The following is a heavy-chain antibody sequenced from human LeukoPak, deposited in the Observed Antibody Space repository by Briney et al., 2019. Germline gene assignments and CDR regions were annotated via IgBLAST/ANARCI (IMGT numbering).Heavy chain of an antibody. CDR3: ARDHYDILTGYYRSHYNWFDP. J-gene: IGHJ5*02. CDR1: GGSISSYY. V-gene: IGHV4-59*01. D-gene: IGHD3-9*01. Sequence: SETLSLTCTVSGGSISSYYWSWIRQPPGKGLEWIGYIYYSGSTNYNPSLKSRVTISVDTSKNQFSLKLISVTAADTAVYYCARDHYDILTGYYRSHYNWFDPWGQGTLVTVSS. CDR2: IYYSGST.